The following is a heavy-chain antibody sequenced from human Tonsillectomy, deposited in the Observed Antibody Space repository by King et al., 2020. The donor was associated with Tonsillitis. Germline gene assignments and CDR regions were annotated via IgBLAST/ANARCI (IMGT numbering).Heavy chain of an antibody. J-gene: IGHJ6*02. Sequence: VQLVESGGGVAQPGGSLRLSCAASGFPFSHYVMHWVRQAPGKGLEWVAFIRYDGINKYYADSVKGRFTISRDNSKNTLYLQMNSLRAEDTAVYYCAKDLRVISSGYDSAYYYYGLHVWGQGTTVAVSS. CDR1: GFPFSHYV. CDR3: AKDLRVISSGYDSAYYYYGLHV. CDR2: IRYDGINK. V-gene: IGHV3-30*02. D-gene: IGHD3-22*01.